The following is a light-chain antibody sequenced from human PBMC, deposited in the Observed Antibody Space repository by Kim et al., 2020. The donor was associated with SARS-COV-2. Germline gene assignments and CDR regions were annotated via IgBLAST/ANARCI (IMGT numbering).Light chain of an antibody. CDR1: NIGSKS. CDR2: YDS. CDR3: QVWDSSSDHPV. J-gene: IGLJ3*02. V-gene: IGLV3-21*04. Sequence: YELTQPPSVSVAPGKTARITCGGNNIGSKSVHWYQQKPGQAPVLFIYYDSDRPSGIPERFSGSNSGNTATLTISRVEAGDEADYYCQVWDSSSDHPVFGGGTQLTVL.